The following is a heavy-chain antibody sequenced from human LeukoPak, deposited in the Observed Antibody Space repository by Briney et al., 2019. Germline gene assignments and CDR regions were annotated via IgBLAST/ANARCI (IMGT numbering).Heavy chain of an antibody. J-gene: IGHJ4*02. Sequence: SETLSLTCAVYGGSFSGYYWNWIRQPPGKGLEWIGEINRSRSTNYNPSLKSRVTISINTSKNQFSLKLSSVTAADTAVYYCARDPLLLWFGELLRSGFDYWGQGTLVTVSS. CDR3: ARDPLLLWFGELLRSGFDY. CDR1: GGSFSGYY. V-gene: IGHV4-34*01. CDR2: INRSRST. D-gene: IGHD3-10*01.